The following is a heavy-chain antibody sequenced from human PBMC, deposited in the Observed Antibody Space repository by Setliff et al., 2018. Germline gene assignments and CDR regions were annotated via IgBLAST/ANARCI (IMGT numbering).Heavy chain of an antibody. CDR3: ARSSPEIRKQNAFDI. CDR1: GFTFSSYS. D-gene: IGHD6-6*01. Sequence: SETLSLSCAASGFTFSSYSMNWVRQPPGKGLEWIGYIYYSGSTYYNPSLKSLVTISVDTSKNQFSLKLSSVTAADTAVYYCARSSPEIRKQNAFDIWGQGTMVTVSS. V-gene: IGHV4-30-4*08. J-gene: IGHJ3*02. CDR2: IYYSGST.